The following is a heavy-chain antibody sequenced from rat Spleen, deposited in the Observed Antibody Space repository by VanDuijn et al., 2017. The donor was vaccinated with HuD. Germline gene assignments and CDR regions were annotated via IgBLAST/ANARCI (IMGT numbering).Heavy chain of an antibody. V-gene: IGHV2-41*01. CDR2: IWNTGGT. Sequence: QVQLKESGPGLVQPSQTLSLTCTVAGFSLTSYNVHWVRQPPGKGLEWMGVIWNTGGTRYNSAIKSRLSISRDTSKSQVFLKMNSLQTEDTAMYFCVRGSAYFDYWGQGVMVTVSS. D-gene: IGHD3-2*01. CDR1: GFSLTSYN. CDR3: VRGSAYFDY. J-gene: IGHJ2*01.